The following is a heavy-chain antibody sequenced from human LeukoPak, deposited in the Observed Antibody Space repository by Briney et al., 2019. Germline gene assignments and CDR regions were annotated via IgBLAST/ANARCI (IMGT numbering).Heavy chain of an antibody. J-gene: IGHJ4*02. V-gene: IGHV1-46*01. CDR2: INPTGGST. D-gene: IGHD2-21*02. Sequence: XVXXXXGQGLEWRGIINPTGGSTSYAQKFQHRLTMTMYTSTTTVYMELSSLRSEATAVYYCARALAYCAGDCFPFDYWGQGTLVTVSS. CDR3: ARALAYCAGDCFPFDY.